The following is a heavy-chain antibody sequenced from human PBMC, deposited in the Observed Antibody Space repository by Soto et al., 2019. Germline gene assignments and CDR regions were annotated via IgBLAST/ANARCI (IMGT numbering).Heavy chain of an antibody. Sequence: SGPALVNPTETLTLTCTFSGFSLTSPGMCVSWIRQSPGKALEWLALIERDDDDKYYSTSLKTRLTISKDTRKNQVVLTMANMEPADTATYYCARSIRGPRRFNGMDVWGQGTTVTVSS. V-gene: IGHV2-70*13. D-gene: IGHD1-20*01. CDR3: ARSIRGPRRFNGMDV. J-gene: IGHJ6*02. CDR1: GFSLTSPGMC. CDR2: IERDDDDK.